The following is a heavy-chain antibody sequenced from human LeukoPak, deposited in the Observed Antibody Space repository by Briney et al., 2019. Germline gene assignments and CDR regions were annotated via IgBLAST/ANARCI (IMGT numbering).Heavy chain of an antibody. CDR3: ARRSLVRTVGYYYGMDV. CDR1: GGSISSSSYY. J-gene: IGHJ6*02. CDR2: IYYSGST. D-gene: IGHD1-26*01. V-gene: IGHV4-39*07. Sequence: SSETLSLTCTVSGGSISSSSYYWGWIRQPPGKGLEWIGSIYYSGSTYYNPSLKSRVTISIDTSKRQFSLRLNSVTAADTAVYYCARRSLVRTVGYYYGMDVWGQGTTVTVSS.